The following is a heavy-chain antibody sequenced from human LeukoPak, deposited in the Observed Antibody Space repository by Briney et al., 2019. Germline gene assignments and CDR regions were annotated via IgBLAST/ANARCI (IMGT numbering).Heavy chain of an antibody. CDR1: GGAFSSYA. J-gene: IGHJ4*02. CDR3: AREGAGDPPSFDY. CDR2: IIPIFGTA. Sequence: ASVKVSCKASGGAFSSYAISWVRQAPGQGLEWMGGIIPIFGTANYAQKFQGRVTITADESTSTAYMELSSLRSEDTAVYYCAREGAGDPPSFDYWGQGTLVTVSS. V-gene: IGHV1-69*13. D-gene: IGHD2-21*01.